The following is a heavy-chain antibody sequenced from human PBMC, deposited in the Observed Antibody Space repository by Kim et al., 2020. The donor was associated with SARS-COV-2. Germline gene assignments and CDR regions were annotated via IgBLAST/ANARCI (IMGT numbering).Heavy chain of an antibody. Sequence: YSAGSVKGRFHTSRDISRNTLYLQMNSLRVEDTALYYCAKDTSAWGDAFDIWGQGTMVTVSS. CDR3: AKDTSAWGDAFDI. V-gene: IGHV3-23*01. J-gene: IGHJ3*02. D-gene: IGHD6-19*01.